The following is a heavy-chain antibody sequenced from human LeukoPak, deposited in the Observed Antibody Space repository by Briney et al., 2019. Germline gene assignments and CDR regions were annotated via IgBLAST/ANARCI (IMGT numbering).Heavy chain of an antibody. V-gene: IGHV1-69*01. CDR3: AREKAYCGGDCYGDDAFDI. CDR2: IIPIFGTA. Sequence: SVKVSCKASGGTFSSYAISWVRQAPGQGLEWMGGIIPIFGTANYAQKFQGRVTITADESTSTAYMELSSLRSEDTAVYYCAREKAYCGGDCYGDDAFDIWGQGTMVTVSS. CDR1: GGTFSSYA. D-gene: IGHD2-21*02. J-gene: IGHJ3*02.